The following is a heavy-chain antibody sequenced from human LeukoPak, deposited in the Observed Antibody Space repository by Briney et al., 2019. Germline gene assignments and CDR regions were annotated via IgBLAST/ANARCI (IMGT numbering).Heavy chain of an antibody. Sequence: ASVKVSCKASGYTFTCYYMHWVRQAPGQGLEWMGWINPNSGGTNYAQKFQGRVTMTRDTSISTAYLHLIRLRSADTAVYSCAREIQTSGYFPYAFAIWGQGTMVTVPS. J-gene: IGHJ3*02. CDR3: AREIQTSGYFPYAFAI. D-gene: IGHD3-22*01. CDR2: INPNSGGT. CDR1: GYTFTCYY. V-gene: IGHV1-2*02.